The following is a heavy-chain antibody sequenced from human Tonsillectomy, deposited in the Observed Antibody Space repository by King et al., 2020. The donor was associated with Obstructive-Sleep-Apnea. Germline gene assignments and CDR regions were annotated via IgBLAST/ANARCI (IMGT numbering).Heavy chain of an antibody. CDR2: IKSKTDGGTT. V-gene: IGHV3-15*01. D-gene: IGHD7-27*01. Sequence: QLVESGGGLVKPGGSLRLSCAASGLTFSNAWMNWVRQAPGKGLEWVGRIKSKTDGGTTDYAAPVKGRFTISRDDSKNTMYLQMNSLKTEDTAVYYCTLTGGHWGNDYWGQGTLVTVSS. CDR1: GLTFSNAW. CDR3: TLTGGHWGNDY. J-gene: IGHJ4*02.